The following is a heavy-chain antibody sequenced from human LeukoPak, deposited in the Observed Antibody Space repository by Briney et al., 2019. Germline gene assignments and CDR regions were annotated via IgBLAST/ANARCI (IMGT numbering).Heavy chain of an antibody. D-gene: IGHD3-10*01. Sequence: SETLSLTCTVSGGSISSGGYYWSWIRQHPGKGLEWIGYIYYSGSTYYNPSLKSRVTISVDTSKNQFSLKLSSVTAADTAVYYCARLGVIEGGRGYYFDYWGQGTLVTVSS. CDR1: GGSISSGGYY. V-gene: IGHV4-31*03. CDR2: IYYSGST. CDR3: ARLGVIEGGRGYYFDY. J-gene: IGHJ4*02.